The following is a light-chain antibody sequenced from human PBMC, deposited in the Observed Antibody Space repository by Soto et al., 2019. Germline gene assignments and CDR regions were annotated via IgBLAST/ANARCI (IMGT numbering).Light chain of an antibody. CDR1: QRVGTY. CDR3: QQRSNWPLT. V-gene: IGKV3-11*01. J-gene: IGKJ4*01. CDR2: DAS. Sequence: EVVLTQSPATLSLFPGERATLSCRASQRVGTYLAWYQQKPGQAPRLLIFDASNRATGIPARFSGSGSGTDFTLTISSLEPEDFAVYYCQQRSNWPLTFGGGTKVEIK.